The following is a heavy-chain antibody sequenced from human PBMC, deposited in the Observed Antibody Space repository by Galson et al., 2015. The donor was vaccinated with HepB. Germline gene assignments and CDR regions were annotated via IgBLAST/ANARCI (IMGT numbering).Heavy chain of an antibody. Sequence: SLRLSCAASGFTFSNSAMSWVRQAPGQGLEWVSGISGSGHTPHYADSVQGRFTISRDNSKYTLHLQLNSLKVEDTAIYYCAKDSITARPGLFDYWGQGRLVFVSS. CDR2: ISGSGHTP. J-gene: IGHJ4*02. CDR3: AKDSITARPGLFDY. V-gene: IGHV3-23*01. D-gene: IGHD6-6*01. CDR1: GFTFSNSA.